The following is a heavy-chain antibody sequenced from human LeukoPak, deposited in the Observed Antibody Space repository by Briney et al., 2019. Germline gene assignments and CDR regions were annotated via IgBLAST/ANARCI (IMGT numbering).Heavy chain of an antibody. Sequence: SETLSLTCTVSGGSITGSSYYWGWTRQPPGKGLEWIGSMYYSGSTYYNPSLKSRLTISVDTSKNQFSLKLTSVTAADTAVYYCARQYYDNTGYYYFDYWGQGTLVTVSS. J-gene: IGHJ4*02. CDR3: ARQYYDNTGYYYFDY. CDR2: MYYSGST. D-gene: IGHD3-22*01. CDR1: GGSITGSSYY. V-gene: IGHV4-39*01.